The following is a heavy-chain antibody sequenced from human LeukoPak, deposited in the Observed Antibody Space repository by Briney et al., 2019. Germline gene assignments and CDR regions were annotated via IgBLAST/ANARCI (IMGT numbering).Heavy chain of an antibody. J-gene: IGHJ5*02. Sequence: PSQTPSLTCAISRDSVSSNSVTWNWIRQSPSRGLEWLGRTYYRSTWYNDYAVSVRGRITVNPDTSKNQFSLHLNSVTPEDTAVYYCARRLTQYDCFDPWGQGILVTVSS. CDR2: TYYRSTWYN. CDR1: RDSVSSNSVT. CDR3: ARRLTQYDCFDP. D-gene: IGHD2-2*01. V-gene: IGHV6-1*01.